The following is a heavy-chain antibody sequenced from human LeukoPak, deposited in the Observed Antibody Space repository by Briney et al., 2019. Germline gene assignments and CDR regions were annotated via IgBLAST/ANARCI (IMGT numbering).Heavy chain of an antibody. V-gene: IGHV3-23*01. D-gene: IGHD3-22*01. CDR2: ISGSGGGT. Sequence: GGSLRLSCAVSRITLSNYAMSWVRQALGKGLEWVAGISGSGGGTNYADSVKGRFTISRDNPKNTLYLQMNNLRADDTAVYFCAKRGVVIRVILVGFHKEAYYFDSWGQGALVTVSS. CDR3: AKRGVVIRVILVGFHKEAYYFDS. CDR1: RITLSNYA. J-gene: IGHJ4*02.